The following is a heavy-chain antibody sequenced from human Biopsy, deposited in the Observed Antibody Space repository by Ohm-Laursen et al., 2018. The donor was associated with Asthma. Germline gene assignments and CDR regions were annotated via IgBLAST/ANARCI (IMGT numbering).Heavy chain of an antibody. CDR2: IYSGGTS. CDR3: ARGDSSGWSHYYFDY. V-gene: IGHV3-53*01. Sequence: SLRLSCTASGFAVSRDYMFWVRQAPGKGLEWASGIYSGGTSHTADSVRGRFTISRDYSKNTLYLQMHSLRAEDTAVYYCARGDSSGWSHYYFDYWGQGTLVTVSS. J-gene: IGHJ4*02. D-gene: IGHD6-19*01. CDR1: GFAVSRDY.